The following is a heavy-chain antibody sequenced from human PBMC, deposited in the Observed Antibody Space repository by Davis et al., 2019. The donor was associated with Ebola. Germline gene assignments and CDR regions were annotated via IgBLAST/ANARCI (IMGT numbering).Heavy chain of an antibody. CDR3: ARERGIVQTCGMDV. J-gene: IGHJ6*02. CDR2: MNPNSGNT. Sequence: AASVKVSCKASGYTFTSYDINWVRQATRQGFEWMGWMNPNSGNTGYAQKFQGRVTMTRDTSTSTAYMELSRLRADDTAVYYCARERGIVQTCGMDVWGQGTTVTVSS. CDR1: GYTFTSYD. D-gene: IGHD2-8*01. V-gene: IGHV1-8*01.